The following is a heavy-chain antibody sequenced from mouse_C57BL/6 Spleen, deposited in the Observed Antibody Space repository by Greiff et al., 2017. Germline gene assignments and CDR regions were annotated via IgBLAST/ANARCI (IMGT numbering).Heavy chain of an antibody. CDR2: IWTGGGT. Sequence: VKLMESGPGLVAPSQSLSITCTVSGFSLTSYAISWVRQPPGKGLEWLGVIWTGGGTNYNSALKSRLSISKDNSKSQVFLKMNSLQTDDTARYYCARGGNYYGSSPAWFAYWGQGTLVTVSA. J-gene: IGHJ3*01. CDR3: ARGGNYYGSSPAWFAY. CDR1: GFSLTSYA. V-gene: IGHV2-9-1*01. D-gene: IGHD1-1*01.